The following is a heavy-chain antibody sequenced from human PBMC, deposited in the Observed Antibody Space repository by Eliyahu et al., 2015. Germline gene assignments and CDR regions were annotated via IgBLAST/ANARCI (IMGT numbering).Heavy chain of an antibody. CDR1: GGSIGSIGYS. D-gene: IGHD4-17*01. Sequence: QLQLQESGPGLVKPSETLSLTCTVSGGSIGSIGYSGGWIRQPPGKGLEWIGSIYYSGSTYYNPSLKSRVTISVDTSKNQFSLKLSSVTAADTAVYYCARQGDTVTTGFDYWGQGTLVTVSS. CDR2: IYYSGST. V-gene: IGHV4-39*01. J-gene: IGHJ4*02. CDR3: ARQGDTVTTGFDY.